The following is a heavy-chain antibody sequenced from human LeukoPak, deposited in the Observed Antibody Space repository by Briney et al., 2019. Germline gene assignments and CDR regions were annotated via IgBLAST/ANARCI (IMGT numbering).Heavy chain of an antibody. D-gene: IGHD5-12*01. CDR1: GYTFTSYG. CDR2: ISTYNGNT. Sequence: ASVKVSCKASGYTFTSYGISWVRQAPGQGLEWMGCISTYNGNTNYAQKVQGRVTMTTDTSTSTAYMELRSLRSDDTAVYYCARDRPDIVATTYYFDYWGQGTLVTVSS. J-gene: IGHJ4*02. V-gene: IGHV1-18*01. CDR3: ARDRPDIVATTYYFDY.